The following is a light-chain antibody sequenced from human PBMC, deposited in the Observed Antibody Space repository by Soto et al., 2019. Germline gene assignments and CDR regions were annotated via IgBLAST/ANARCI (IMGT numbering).Light chain of an antibody. Sequence: QSALTQPASVSGSPGQSITISCTGTSSDVGSYNLVSWYQRHPGKAPKLMIYEGSKRPSGVSSRFSGSKSGNTASLTISGLQAEDEADYYCCSYAGSSTFWVFGGGNKVTVL. CDR3: CSYAGSSTFWV. J-gene: IGLJ3*02. CDR2: EGS. V-gene: IGLV2-23*03. CDR1: SSDVGSYNL.